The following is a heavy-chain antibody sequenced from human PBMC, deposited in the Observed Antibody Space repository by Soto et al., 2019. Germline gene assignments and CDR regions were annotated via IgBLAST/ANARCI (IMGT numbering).Heavy chain of an antibody. CDR2: VSASGGST. V-gene: IGHV3-23*01. D-gene: IGHD2-8*01. Sequence: GGSLRLSCAASGFTFSNYAMTWVRQAPGEGLEWVSAVSASGGSTYYADSVKGRFTISRDNSKDTLYLQMNSLRAEDTAVYYCAVGGGYCTNGVCYTDGWFDPWGQGTLVTVSS. J-gene: IGHJ5*02. CDR1: GFTFSNYA. CDR3: AVGGGYCTNGVCYTDGWFDP.